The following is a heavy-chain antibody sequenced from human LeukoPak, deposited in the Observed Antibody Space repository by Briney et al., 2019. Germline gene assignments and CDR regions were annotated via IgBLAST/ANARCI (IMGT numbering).Heavy chain of an antibody. J-gene: IGHJ3*02. CDR3: AISTVTLPLRAFDI. CDR1: GGSISSYY. CDR2: IYYSGST. Sequence: PSETLSLTCTVSGGSISSYYWSWIRQPPGKGLEWIGYIYYSGSTNYNPSLKSRVTISVDTSKDQFSLKLSSVTAADTAVYYCAISTVTLPLRAFDIWGQGTMVTVSS. D-gene: IGHD4-17*01. V-gene: IGHV4-59*01.